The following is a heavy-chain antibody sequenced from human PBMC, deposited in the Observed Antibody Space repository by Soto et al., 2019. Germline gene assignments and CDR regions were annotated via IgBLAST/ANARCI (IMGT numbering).Heavy chain of an antibody. V-gene: IGHV3-11*06. CDR2: ISGSRSYA. CDR1: GFTFSGYY. CDR3: ARDSSLDVRPLDH. J-gene: IGHJ4*02. Sequence: PGGSLRLSCAASGFTFSGYYMSWIRQAPGKGLEWVSYISGSRSYAKYADSVKGRFTISRDNAKKSLYLQMNSLRAEDTAVYYCARDSSLDVRPLDHWGQGTLVTVSS. D-gene: IGHD3-10*01.